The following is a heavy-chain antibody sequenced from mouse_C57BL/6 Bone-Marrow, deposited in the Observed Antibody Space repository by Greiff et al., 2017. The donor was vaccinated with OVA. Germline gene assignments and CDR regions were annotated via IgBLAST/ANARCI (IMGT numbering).Heavy chain of an antibody. CDR3: ARSYYGSSPYWYFDV. J-gene: IGHJ1*03. V-gene: IGHV1-85*01. Sequence: QVQLKESGPELVKPGASVKLSCKASGYTFTSYDINWVKQRPGQGLEWIGWIYPRDGSTKYNEKFKGKATLTVDTSSSTAYMELHSLTSEDSAVYFCARSYYGSSPYWYFDVWGTGTTVTVSS. CDR1: GYTFTSYD. D-gene: IGHD1-1*01. CDR2: IYPRDGST.